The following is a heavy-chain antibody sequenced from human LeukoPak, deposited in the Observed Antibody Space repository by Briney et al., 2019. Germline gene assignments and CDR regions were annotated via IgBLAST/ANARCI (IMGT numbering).Heavy chain of an antibody. J-gene: IGHJ4*02. CDR3: AREKGNYFDY. V-gene: IGHV4-31*03. Sequence: KASETLSLTCTVSGGSTSSGGYYWSWIRQHPGKGLEWIGYIYYSGSTYYNPSLKSRVTISVDTAKNQFSLKLSSVTAADTAVYCCAREKGNYFDYWGQGTLVTVSS. CDR1: GGSTSSGGYY. CDR2: IYYSGST.